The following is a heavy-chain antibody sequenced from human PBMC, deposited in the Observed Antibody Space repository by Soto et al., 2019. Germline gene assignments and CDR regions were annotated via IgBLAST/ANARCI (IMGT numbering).Heavy chain of an antibody. CDR3: ARGAYVLLWFGELLREREEGYNWFDP. J-gene: IGHJ5*02. Sequence: QVQLVQSGAEVKKPGASVKVSCKASGYTFTGYYMHWVRQAPGQGLEWVGWINPNSGGTNYAQKFQGWVTMTRDTSISTAYMELSRLRSDDTAVYYCARGAYVLLWFGELLREREEGYNWFDPWGQGTLVTVSS. V-gene: IGHV1-2*04. CDR1: GYTFTGYY. CDR2: INPNSGGT. D-gene: IGHD3-10*01.